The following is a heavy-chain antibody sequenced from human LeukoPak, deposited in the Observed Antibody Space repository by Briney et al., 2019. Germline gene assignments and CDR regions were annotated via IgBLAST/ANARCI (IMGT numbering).Heavy chain of an antibody. CDR1: GGSISSGGYS. CDR2: IYHSGST. Sequence: PSQTLSLTCAVSGGSISSGGYSWSWIRQPPGKGLEWIGYIYHSGSTYYNPSLKSRVTISVDRSKNQFSLKLSSVTAADTAVYYCARYCSGGSCSQGRFDYGGQGTLVPVS. J-gene: IGHJ4*02. V-gene: IGHV4-30-2*01. CDR3: ARYCSGGSCSQGRFDY. D-gene: IGHD2-15*01.